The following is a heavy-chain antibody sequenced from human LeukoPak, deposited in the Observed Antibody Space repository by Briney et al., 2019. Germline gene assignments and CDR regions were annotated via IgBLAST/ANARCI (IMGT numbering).Heavy chain of an antibody. J-gene: IGHJ4*02. D-gene: IGHD2-15*01. Sequence: SETLSLTCAVYGGSFSGYYWSWIRQPPGKGLEWIGEINHSGSTNYNPSLKSRVTISVDTSKNQFSLKLSSVTAADTAVYYCARVRITTEMVVVPYYFDYWGQGTLVTVSS. V-gene: IGHV4-34*01. CDR2: INHSGST. CDR3: ARVRITTEMVVVPYYFDY. CDR1: GGSFSGYY.